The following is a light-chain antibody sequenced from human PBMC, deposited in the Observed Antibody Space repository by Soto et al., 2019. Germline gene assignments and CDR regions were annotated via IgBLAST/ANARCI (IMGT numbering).Light chain of an antibody. J-gene: IGKJ2*01. CDR1: QSLSSNS. V-gene: IGKV3-20*01. CDR3: EQYGNSPT. CDR2: GAS. Sequence: EIVVTQSPGTLSLSPGERATLSCRASQSLSSNSFAWYQQKPGQAPRLLIYGASSRATGIPDRFSGSVSGTDFTLTISRLEQEDFAVYYCEQYGNSPTFGQGNKLEI.